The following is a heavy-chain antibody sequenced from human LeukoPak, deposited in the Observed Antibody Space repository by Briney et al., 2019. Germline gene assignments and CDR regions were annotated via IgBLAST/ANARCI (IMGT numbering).Heavy chain of an antibody. CDR2: IYTSGST. V-gene: IGHV4-4*07. D-gene: IGHD1-1*01. J-gene: IGHJ4*02. CDR1: GGSISSYY. Sequence: SETLSLTCTVSGGSISSYYWSWIRQPAGKGLEWIGRIYTSGSTNYNPSLKSRATISVDTSKNQFSLKLGSVTAADTAIYYCVRDIGTGTDYWGQGTLVTVSS. CDR3: VRDIGTGTDY.